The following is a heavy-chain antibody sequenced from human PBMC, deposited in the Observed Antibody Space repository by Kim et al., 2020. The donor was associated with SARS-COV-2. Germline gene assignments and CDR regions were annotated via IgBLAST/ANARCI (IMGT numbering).Heavy chain of an antibody. Sequence: SETLSLTCAVYGGSFSGFYWSWIRQPPGRGLEWIGEINHSGRTNYNPSLKSRVTISVDTSKNQFSLKLTSVTAADTAVYYCARRLSTTSGSGSHYCDLW. V-gene: IGHV4-34*01. CDR3: ARRLSTTSGSGSHYCDL. CDR1: GGSFSGFY. D-gene: IGHD3-10*01. J-gene: IGHJ2*01. CDR2: INHSGRT.